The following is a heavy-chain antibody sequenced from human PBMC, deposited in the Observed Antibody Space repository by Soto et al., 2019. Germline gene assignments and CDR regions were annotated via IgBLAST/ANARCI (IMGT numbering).Heavy chain of an antibody. CDR1: GGSISSSSYY. CDR3: ARQGVVSDTDAFDI. J-gene: IGHJ3*02. CDR2: IYYSGST. V-gene: IGHV4-39*01. D-gene: IGHD3-16*01. Sequence: QLQLQESGPGLVKPSETLSLTCTVSGGSISSSSYYWGWIRQPPGKGLEWIGSIYYSGSTYYNPSLKSRVTISVYTSKNQLSLKLSPVTAADTAVYYCARQGVVSDTDAFDIWGQGTMVTVSS.